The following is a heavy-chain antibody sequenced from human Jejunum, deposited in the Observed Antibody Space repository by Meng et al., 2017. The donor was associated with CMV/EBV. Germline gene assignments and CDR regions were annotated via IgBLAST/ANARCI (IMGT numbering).Heavy chain of an antibody. D-gene: IGHD6-19*01. CDR2: IYYSGST. Sequence: QVELQQGGAGLLKPSETLSLTCTVSGGSVSSGGYYWTWIRQHPGKGLEWFGHIYYSGSTFYNPSLKRRVIISIGTSKNQSSLNLRSVTAADTAVYYCARVSSGWDYFDYWGQGTLVTVSS. J-gene: IGHJ4*02. CDR3: ARVSSGWDYFDY. CDR1: GGSVSSGGYY. V-gene: IGHV4-31*03.